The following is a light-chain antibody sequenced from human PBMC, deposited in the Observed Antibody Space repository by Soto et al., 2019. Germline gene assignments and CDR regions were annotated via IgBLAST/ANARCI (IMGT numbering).Light chain of an antibody. CDR1: QSVSSSY. V-gene: IGKV3-20*01. CDR3: QQYGDSGHT. J-gene: IGKJ4*01. CDR2: GAS. Sequence: EIVLTQSPGTLSLSPGERATLSCRVSQSVSSSYLAWYQQKPGQAPRLLIYGASSRATGIPDRFSGSGSGTDFTLTINRLEPEDFAVYYCQQYGDSGHTFGGGT.